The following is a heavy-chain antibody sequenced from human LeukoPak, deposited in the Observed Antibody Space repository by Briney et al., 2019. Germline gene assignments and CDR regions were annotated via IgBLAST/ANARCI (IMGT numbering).Heavy chain of an antibody. CDR2: ISYDGSNQ. CDR3: ARDHLRNYYYYYGMDV. V-gene: IGHV3-30-3*01. CDR1: GFTFSNYA. Sequence: GRSLRLSCAASGFTFSNYAMHWVRQAPGKGLEWVTVISYDGSNQYYADSVKGRFTISRDSSKNTLYLQMNSLRAEDTAVYYWARDHLRNYYYYYGMDVWGQGTTVTASS. J-gene: IGHJ6*02.